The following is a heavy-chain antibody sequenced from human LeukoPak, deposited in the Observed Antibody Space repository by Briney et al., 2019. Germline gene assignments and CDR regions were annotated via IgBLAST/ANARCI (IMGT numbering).Heavy chain of an antibody. D-gene: IGHD3-10*02. CDR3: AKDGELGPVRSYFQH. CDR1: GFTLSNYW. CDR2: IRRDGSEK. V-gene: IGHV3-7*03. J-gene: IGHJ1*01. Sequence: GRSLRLSCAASGFTLSNYWMTWVRRAPGKGLEWVANIRRDGSEKHYVDSVMGRFTISRDNAKNSLYLQMNSLRAEDTAVYFCAKDGELGPVRSYFQHWGQGTLVTVSS.